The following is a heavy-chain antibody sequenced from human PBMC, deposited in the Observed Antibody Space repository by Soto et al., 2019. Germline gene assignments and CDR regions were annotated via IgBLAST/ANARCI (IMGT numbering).Heavy chain of an antibody. CDR3: AKDHLAARPTFSPLYYFDY. V-gene: IGHV3-23*01. J-gene: IGHJ4*02. CDR2: ISGSGGST. Sequence: PGGSLRLSCAASGFTFSSYAMSWVRQAPGKGLEWVSAISGSGGSTYYADSVKGRFTISRDNSKNTLYLQMNSLRAEDTAVYYCAKDHLAARPTFSPLYYFDYWGQGTLVTVSS. CDR1: GFTFSSYA. D-gene: IGHD6-6*01.